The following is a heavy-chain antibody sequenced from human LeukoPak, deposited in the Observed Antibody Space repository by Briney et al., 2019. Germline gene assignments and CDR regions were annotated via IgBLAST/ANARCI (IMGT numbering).Heavy chain of an antibody. CDR1: GGSFSGYY. Sequence: PSETLSLTCAVYGGSFSGYYWSWIRQPPGKGLEWIGEINHSGSTNYNPSLKSRVTISVDTSKNQFSLKLSSVTAADTAVYYCAGSDLGYFDYWGQGTLVTVSS. V-gene: IGHV4-34*01. D-gene: IGHD7-27*01. CDR2: INHSGST. J-gene: IGHJ4*02. CDR3: AGSDLGYFDY.